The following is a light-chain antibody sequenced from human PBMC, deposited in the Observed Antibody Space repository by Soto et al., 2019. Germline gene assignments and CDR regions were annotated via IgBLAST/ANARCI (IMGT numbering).Light chain of an antibody. V-gene: IGLV2-11*01. CDR2: DVS. Sequence: QSVLTQPRSVSGSPGQSVTISCTGTSSDVGGYNYVSWYQQHPGKAPKLMIYDVSKRPSGVPDRFSGSKSGNTASLTISGLQAEDEADYYWCSYASSSSYVFGTGTKLTVL. CDR3: CSYASSSSYV. CDR1: SSDVGGYNY. J-gene: IGLJ1*01.